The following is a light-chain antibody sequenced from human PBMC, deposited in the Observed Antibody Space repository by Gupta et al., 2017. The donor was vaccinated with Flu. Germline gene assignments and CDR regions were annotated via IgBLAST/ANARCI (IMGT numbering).Light chain of an antibody. CDR3: RSDAGDNNWV. J-gene: IGLJ3*02. CDR2: EVS. V-gene: IGLV2-8*01. CDR1: CTEVGGKKY. Sequence: TITATIPCTEVGGKKYVAWYQQDPVEPPTLLVFEVSGRPPGVTAGLSGSKTGSTAALTVSGRKEAVEDEYYCRSDAGDNNWVFGGGTKLTVL.